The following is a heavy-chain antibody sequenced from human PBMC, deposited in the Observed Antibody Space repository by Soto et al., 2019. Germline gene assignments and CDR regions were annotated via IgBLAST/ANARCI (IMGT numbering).Heavy chain of an antibody. CDR2: VYYTGST. D-gene: IGHD4-17*01. CDR1: VGSISPYY. Sequence: PSETLSLTCTVSVGSISPYYWSWIRQSPGMGLEMIGYVYYTGSTIYNPSLKSRLTISVDTSNNQFSLKLTSVTAADTAVYYCARGDLGDYNFDYWGQGTLVTVSS. J-gene: IGHJ4*02. CDR3: ARGDLGDYNFDY. V-gene: IGHV4-59*01.